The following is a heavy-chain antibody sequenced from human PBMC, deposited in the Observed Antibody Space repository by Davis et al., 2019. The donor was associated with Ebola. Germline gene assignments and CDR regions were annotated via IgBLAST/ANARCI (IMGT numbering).Heavy chain of an antibody. J-gene: IGHJ4*02. CDR1: GFTVISSH. CDR3: ARGSAYYYSFDY. Sequence: GESLKISCAASGFTVISSHMNWVRQAPGKALEWVSVIYNDGSTYYEDSVKGRFTISRDNSTNTLYLQMNSLRAEDTAVYYCARGSAYYYSFDYWGRGTLVTVSS. CDR2: IYNDGST. D-gene: IGHD3-22*01. V-gene: IGHV3-66*01.